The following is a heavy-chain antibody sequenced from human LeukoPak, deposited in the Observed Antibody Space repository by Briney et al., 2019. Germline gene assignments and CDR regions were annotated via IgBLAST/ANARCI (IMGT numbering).Heavy chain of an antibody. D-gene: IGHD4-23*01. CDR2: IIPILGIA. CDR3: ARDGDGGNSDY. J-gene: IGHJ4*02. Sequence: SVKVSCKASGGAFSSYAISWVRQAPGQGLEWMGRIIPILGIANYAQKFQGRVTITADKSTSTAYMELSSLRSEDTAVYYCARDGDGGNSDYWGQGTLVTVSS. V-gene: IGHV1-69*04. CDR1: GGAFSSYA.